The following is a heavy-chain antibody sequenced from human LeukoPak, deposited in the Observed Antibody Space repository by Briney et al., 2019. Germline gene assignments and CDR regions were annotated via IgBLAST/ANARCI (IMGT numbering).Heavy chain of an antibody. V-gene: IGHV1-2*02. CDR1: GDTLTGYY. Sequence: RASVKVSCKASGDTLTGYYLHWVRQAPRQGLEWMGWINPNSGGTNYAQKFQGRVTMTRDTSISTAYMELSRLRSDDTAVYYCARDPGYSSSPTLDYWGQGTLVTVSS. D-gene: IGHD6-13*01. J-gene: IGHJ4*02. CDR2: INPNSGGT. CDR3: ARDPGYSSSPTLDY.